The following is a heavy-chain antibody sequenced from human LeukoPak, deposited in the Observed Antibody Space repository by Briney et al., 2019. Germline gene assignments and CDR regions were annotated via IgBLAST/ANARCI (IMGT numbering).Heavy chain of an antibody. Sequence: PSETLSLTCTVSGGSISSSSYYWGWTRQPPGKGLEWIGSIYYSGSTYYNPSLKSRVTISVDTSKNQFSLKLSSVTAADTAVYYCARRARMTTVATWDYWGQGTLVTVSS. V-gene: IGHV4-39*01. CDR3: ARRARMTTVATWDY. CDR2: IYYSGST. J-gene: IGHJ4*02. CDR1: GGSISSSSYY. D-gene: IGHD4-4*01.